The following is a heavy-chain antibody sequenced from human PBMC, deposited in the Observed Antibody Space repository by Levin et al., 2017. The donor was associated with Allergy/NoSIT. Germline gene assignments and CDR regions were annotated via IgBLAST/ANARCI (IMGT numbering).Heavy chain of an antibody. CDR2: IWFDGSRK. CDR3: ARDRASVLYRFDY. Sequence: GGSLRLSCAASGFTFSSYGMHWVRQAPGKGLEWVGVIWFDGSRKFYADSVKGRFTISRDNSNNTVYLQMNSLRAEDTAVYFCARDRASVLYRFDYWGQGTLVTVSS. CDR1: GFTFSSYG. D-gene: IGHD4/OR15-4a*01. J-gene: IGHJ4*02. V-gene: IGHV3-33*01.